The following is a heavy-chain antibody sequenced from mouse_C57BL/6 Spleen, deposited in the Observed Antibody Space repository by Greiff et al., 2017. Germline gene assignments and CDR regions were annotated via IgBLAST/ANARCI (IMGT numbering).Heavy chain of an antibody. CDR2: INPNNGGT. V-gene: IGHV1-18*01. CDR3: ARRWIYYDYDEDYFDY. D-gene: IGHD2-4*01. CDR1: GYTFTDYN. J-gene: IGHJ2*01. Sequence: DVQLQESGPELVKPGASVKIPCKASGYTFTDYNMDWVKQSHGKSLEWIGDINPNNGGTIYNQKFKGKATLTVDKSSSTAYMELRSLTSEDTAVYYCARRWIYYDYDEDYFDYWGQGTTLTVSS.